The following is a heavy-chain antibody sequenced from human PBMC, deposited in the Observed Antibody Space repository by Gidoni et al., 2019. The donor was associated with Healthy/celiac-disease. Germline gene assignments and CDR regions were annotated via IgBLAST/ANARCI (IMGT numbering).Heavy chain of an antibody. V-gene: IGHV4-39*07. CDR3: ARNPDTTMIVVDPYYFDY. CDR1: GGSISSSSYY. D-gene: IGHD3-22*01. J-gene: IGHJ4*02. CDR2: IYYSGST. Sequence: QLQLQESCPGLVKPSETLSLTCTVSGGSISSSSYYWGWIRQPPGKGLEWIGSIYYSGSTYYNPSRKSRVTISVDTSKNQFSLKLSSVTAADTAVYYCARNPDTTMIVVDPYYFDYWGQGTLVTVSS.